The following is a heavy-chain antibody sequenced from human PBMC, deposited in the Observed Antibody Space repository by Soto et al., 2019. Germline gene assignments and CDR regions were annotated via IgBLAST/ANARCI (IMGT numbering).Heavy chain of an antibody. CDR2: IIPIFGSP. Sequence: SVKVSCKASGGAFSSYAISWVRQAPGQGLEWMGGIIPIFGSPNYAQAFQGRVTVTADKSTSTAYMELRSLRSDDTAVYYCARDNTPYNWTPTGMDVWGQGTTVTVSS. V-gene: IGHV1-69*06. J-gene: IGHJ6*02. CDR3: ARDNTPYNWTPTGMDV. CDR1: GGAFSSYA. D-gene: IGHD1-20*01.